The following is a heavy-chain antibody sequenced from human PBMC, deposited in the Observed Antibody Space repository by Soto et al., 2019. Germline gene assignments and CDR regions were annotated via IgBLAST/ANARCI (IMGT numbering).Heavy chain of an antibody. CDR1: GYSFASQW. CDR2: IDLSESYT. CDR3: ATQGLTTYYFGY. Sequence: PGESQKISCKVSGYSFASQWISWVRQVPGKGQEWMGRIDLSESYTTYNPSFQGHVTFSADKSITTAYLQWRSLEASDTAIYYCATQGLTTYYFGYWGQGTLVTVSS. J-gene: IGHJ4*02. V-gene: IGHV5-10-1*01.